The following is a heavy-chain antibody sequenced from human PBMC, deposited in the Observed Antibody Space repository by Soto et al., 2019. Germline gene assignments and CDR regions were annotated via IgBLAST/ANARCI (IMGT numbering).Heavy chain of an antibody. Sequence: GGSLRLSCAASGFTFSSYSMNWVRQAPGKGLEWVSSISSSSSYIYYADSVKGRFTISRDNAKNSLYLQMNSLRAEDTAVYYCARDDDYGDYYYYGMDVWGQGTTVTVSS. J-gene: IGHJ6*02. D-gene: IGHD4-17*01. V-gene: IGHV3-21*01. CDR2: ISSSSSYI. CDR3: ARDDDYGDYYYYGMDV. CDR1: GFTFSSYS.